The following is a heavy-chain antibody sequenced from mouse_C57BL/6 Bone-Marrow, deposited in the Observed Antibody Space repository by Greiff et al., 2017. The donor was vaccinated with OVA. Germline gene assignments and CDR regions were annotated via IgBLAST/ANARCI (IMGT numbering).Heavy chain of an antibody. CDR2: IYPGSGST. Sequence: QVQLQQPGAELVKPGASVKMSCKASGYTFTSYWITWVKQRPGQGLEWIGDIYPGSGSTNYNEKFKSKATLTVDTSSSTAYMQLSSLTSEDSAVYDCARSGVDYYGSSYGAMDYWGQGTSVTVSS. CDR1: GYTFTSYW. J-gene: IGHJ4*01. D-gene: IGHD1-1*01. V-gene: IGHV1-55*01. CDR3: ARSGVDYYGSSYGAMDY.